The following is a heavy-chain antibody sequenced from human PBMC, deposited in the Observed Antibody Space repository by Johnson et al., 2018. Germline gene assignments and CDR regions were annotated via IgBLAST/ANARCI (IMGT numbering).Heavy chain of an antibody. CDR2: LGTAGDT. CDR1: GFILSDYD. Sequence: VQLVQSGGGVVQPGGSLRLSCVASGFILSDYDMHWVRQSIGKNLEWVSALGTAGDTHYPDSVKGRFHISRETAKNSLYPEMNSRRAGDTALYYCVRDKSGWGMDVWGQVTTVTVSS. V-gene: IGHV3-13*01. D-gene: IGHD6-19*01. CDR3: VRDKSGWGMDV. J-gene: IGHJ6*02.